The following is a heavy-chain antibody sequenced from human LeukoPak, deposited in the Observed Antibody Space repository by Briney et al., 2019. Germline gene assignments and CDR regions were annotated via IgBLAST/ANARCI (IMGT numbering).Heavy chain of an antibody. CDR1: GFTFSNAW. D-gene: IGHD3-10*01. CDR3: ARAVPMARGVNYYDY. Sequence: GGSLRLSCAASGFTFSNAWMSWVRQAPGKGLEWVGRIKSKTDGGTTDYAAPVKGRFTISRDDSKNTLYLQMNSLKTEDTAVYYCARAVPMARGVNYYDYWGQGTLVTVSS. J-gene: IGHJ4*02. CDR2: IKSKTDGGTT. V-gene: IGHV3-15*01.